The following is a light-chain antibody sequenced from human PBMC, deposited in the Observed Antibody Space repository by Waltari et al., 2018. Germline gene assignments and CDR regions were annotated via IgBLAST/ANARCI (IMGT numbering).Light chain of an antibody. V-gene: IGKV3D-20*01. CDR3: QQYGRSPGT. J-gene: IGKJ1*01. Sequence: EIVLTQSPATLSLSPGEGATLSCGASQSVTRNYLAWYQHKPGLAPRLLIYDASNRATGIPDRFSGSGSGTDFTLTISRLESEDFAVYYCQQYGRSPGTFGQGTWVEIK. CDR1: QSVTRNY. CDR2: DAS.